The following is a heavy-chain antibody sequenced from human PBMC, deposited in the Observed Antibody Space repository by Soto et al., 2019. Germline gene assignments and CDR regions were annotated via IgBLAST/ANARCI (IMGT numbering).Heavy chain of an antibody. CDR1: GFTFSGCA. J-gene: IGHJ4*02. CDR2: ISYDGSNK. CDR3: ARDKRDLRFLEWSYYFDY. D-gene: IGHD3-3*01. V-gene: IGHV3-30-3*01. Sequence: GGSLRLSCAASGFTFSGCAMHWVRQAPGKGLEWVAVISYDGSNKYYADSVKGRFTISRDNSKNTLYLQMNSLRAEDTGVYYCARDKRDLRFLEWSYYFDYWGQGTLLTVSS.